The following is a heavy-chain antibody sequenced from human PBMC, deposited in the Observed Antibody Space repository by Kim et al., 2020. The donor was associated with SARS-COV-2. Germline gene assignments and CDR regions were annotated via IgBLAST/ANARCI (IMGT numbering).Heavy chain of an antibody. J-gene: IGHJ4*02. D-gene: IGHD6-13*01. CDR2: ISYDGSNK. V-gene: IGHV3-30-3*01. Sequence: GGSLRLSCAASGFTFSSYAMHWVRQAPGKGLEWVAVISYDGSNKYYADSVKGRFTISRDNSKNTLYLQMNSLRAEDTAVYYCARALSLGSSWYFGFDYWGQGTLVTVSS. CDR3: ARALSLGSSWYFGFDY. CDR1: GFTFSSYA.